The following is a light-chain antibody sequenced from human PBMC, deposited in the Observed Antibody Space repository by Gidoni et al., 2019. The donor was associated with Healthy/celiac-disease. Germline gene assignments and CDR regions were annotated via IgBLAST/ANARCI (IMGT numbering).Light chain of an antibody. CDR2: GAS. V-gene: IGKV3-20*01. CDR1: QSVSSSY. J-gene: IGKJ1*01. Sequence: EILFTQSPGTLSLSPGERATLSCRASQSVSSSYLSWYQQKPVQAPRLLIYGASRRATGIPDRFSGSGSGTDFTLTISRLEPEDFAVYYCQQYSSSFWTFGQGTKVEIK. CDR3: QQYSSSFWT.